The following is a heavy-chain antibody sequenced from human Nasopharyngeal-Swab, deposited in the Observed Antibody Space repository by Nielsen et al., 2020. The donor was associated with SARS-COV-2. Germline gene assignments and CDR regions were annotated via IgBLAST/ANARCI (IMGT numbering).Heavy chain of an antibody. CDR1: GGSISSSSYY. Sequence: SETLSLTCTVSGGSISSSSYYWGWIRQPPGKGLEWIGSIYYSGSTYYNPSLKSRFTISVDTSKNQFSLKLSSVTAADTAVYYCARHRPPPGQWPFPLGFDYWGQGTLVTVSS. CDR3: ARHRPPPGQWPFPLGFDY. V-gene: IGHV4-39*01. J-gene: IGHJ4*02. D-gene: IGHD6-19*01. CDR2: IYYSGST.